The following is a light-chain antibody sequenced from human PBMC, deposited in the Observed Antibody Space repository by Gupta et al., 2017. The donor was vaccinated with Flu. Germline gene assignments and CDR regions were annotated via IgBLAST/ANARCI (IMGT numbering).Light chain of an antibody. V-gene: IGKV2-30*01. CDR2: EVS. CDR3: MRGTHAWS. J-gene: IGKJ2*04. CDR1: QSLVYKNGITY. Sequence: VTLGQAASISCRSSQSLVYKNGITYLTWFQQRPGQSPRRLIYEVSNRDSGVPDRFSGSGSVTDFTLKISSVEAEDVGVYYCMRGTHAWSFGQGSRQE.